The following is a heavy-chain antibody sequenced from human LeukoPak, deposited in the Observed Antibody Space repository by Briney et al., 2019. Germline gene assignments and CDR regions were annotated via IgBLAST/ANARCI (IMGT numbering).Heavy chain of an antibody. CDR3: AREQRITIFGVVIPWFDP. CDR2: IIPILGIA. Sequence: PVKVSCKASGGTFSSYTISWVRQAPGQGLEWMGRIIPILGIANYAQKFQGRVTITADKSTSTAYMELSSLRSEDTAVYYCAREQRITIFGVVIPWFDPWGQGTLVTVSS. V-gene: IGHV1-69*02. CDR1: GGTFSSYT. D-gene: IGHD3-3*01. J-gene: IGHJ5*02.